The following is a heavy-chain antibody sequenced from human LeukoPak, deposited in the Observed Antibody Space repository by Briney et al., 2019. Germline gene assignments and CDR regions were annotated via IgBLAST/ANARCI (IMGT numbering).Heavy chain of an antibody. J-gene: IGHJ6*02. V-gene: IGHV5-51*01. CDR3: ARHNGSRYCSSTSCYYYYYYGMDV. CDR2: IYPGDFDT. CDR1: GYSFTSYW. Sequence: GESLKISCKGSGYSFTSYWIGWVRQMPGKGLEWMGIIYPGDFDTSNSPSFQGQVTISADKAISTAYLQWSSLKASDTAMYYCARHNGSRYCSSTSCYYYYYYGMDVWGQGTTVTVSS. D-gene: IGHD2-2*01.